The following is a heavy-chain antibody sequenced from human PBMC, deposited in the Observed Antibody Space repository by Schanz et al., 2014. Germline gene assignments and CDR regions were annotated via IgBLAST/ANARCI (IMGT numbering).Heavy chain of an antibody. CDR2: IRYDGRNK. J-gene: IGHJ6*04. V-gene: IGHV3-33*01. CDR1: GFTFSSYG. D-gene: IGHD2-2*01. CDR3: ARDLSSLIQGDV. Sequence: QVQLVESGGGVVQPGRSLRLSCAASGFTFSSYGMHWVRQAPGKGLEWVAVIRYDGRNKNFVESVKGRFTISRDNAKNLLYLQMNGLRAEDTAVYFCARDLSSLIQGDVWGKGTTVTVSS.